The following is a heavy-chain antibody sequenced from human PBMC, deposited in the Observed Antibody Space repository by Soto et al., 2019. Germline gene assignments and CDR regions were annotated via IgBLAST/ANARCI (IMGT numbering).Heavy chain of an antibody. CDR2: ISAYNGNT. J-gene: IGHJ4*02. Sequence: QVQLVQSGDVVKKPGASVKVSCKTSGYTFTSYGISWVGQAPGQGLEWMGWISAYNGNTKYAQKLQGRVTMTTDTYTSTAYMKLRSLRSDGTAVYYCAREPKYFNYWGQGTLVTVSS. CDR3: AREPKYFNY. V-gene: IGHV1-18*01. CDR1: GYTFTSYG.